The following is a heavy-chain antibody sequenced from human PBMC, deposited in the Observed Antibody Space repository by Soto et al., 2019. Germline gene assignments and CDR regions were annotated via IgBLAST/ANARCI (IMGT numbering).Heavy chain of an antibody. CDR1: GFTFSSYA. Sequence: QVQLVESGGGVVQPGRSLRLSCAASGFTFSSYAMHWVRQAPGKGLEWVAVISYDGSNKYYADSVKGRFTISRDNSKNTLYLQMNSLRAEDTAVYYCARGVGGSYLWVGGYWGQGTLVTVSS. D-gene: IGHD1-26*01. CDR3: ARGVGGSYLWVGGY. V-gene: IGHV3-30-3*01. CDR2: ISYDGSNK. J-gene: IGHJ4*02.